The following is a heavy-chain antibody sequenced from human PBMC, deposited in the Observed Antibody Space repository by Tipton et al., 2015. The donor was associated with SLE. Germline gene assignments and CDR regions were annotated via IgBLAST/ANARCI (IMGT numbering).Heavy chain of an antibody. D-gene: IGHD4-11*01. CDR1: GDSISNYY. Sequence: TLSLTCTVSGDSISNYYWSWIRQPPEKGLEWIGYISYSGSTNYNPSLKSRVAISIDTSKNHFSLKLTSVTAADTAVYHCAREFLNPVTTVHYYFDLWGRGTLVTVSS. CDR2: ISYSGST. CDR3: AREFLNPVTTVHYYFDL. J-gene: IGHJ2*01. V-gene: IGHV4-59*12.